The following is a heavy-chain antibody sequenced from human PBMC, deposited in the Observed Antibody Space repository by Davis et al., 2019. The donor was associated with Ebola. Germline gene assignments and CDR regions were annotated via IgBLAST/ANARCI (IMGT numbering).Heavy chain of an antibody. J-gene: IGHJ3*01. CDR1: GLNFNTYA. Sequence: PGGSLRLSCAASGLNFNTYAMSWVRQAPGKGPEWVSGMSGSGDRTNYADSVRGRFTISRDNSKNTVYLQLDRLRVEDTATYYCTTSYVGIVYASDVWGQGSKVVVSS. V-gene: IGHV3-23*01. D-gene: IGHD3-10*02. CDR3: TTSYVGIVYASDV. CDR2: MSGSGDRT.